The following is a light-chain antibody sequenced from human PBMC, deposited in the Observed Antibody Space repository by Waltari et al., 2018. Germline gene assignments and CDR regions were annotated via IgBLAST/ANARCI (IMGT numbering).Light chain of an antibody. V-gene: IGLV2-11*01. Sequence: QSALTQPRSVSGSPGPSVPPPCTGTSREFGGYSSVSWYQQHPGKAPKLMIYDVRRRPSGVPDRFSGSKSGNTASLTISGLQAEDEADYYCCSYAGSYTWVFGGGTKLTVL. CDR3: CSYAGSYTWV. CDR1: SREFGGYSS. J-gene: IGLJ3*02. CDR2: DVR.